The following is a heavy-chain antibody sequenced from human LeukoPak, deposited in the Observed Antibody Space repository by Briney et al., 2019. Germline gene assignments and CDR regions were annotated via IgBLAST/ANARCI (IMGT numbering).Heavy chain of an antibody. V-gene: IGHV2-70*10. CDR2: IDWDDDK. Sequence: SGPALVNPTETLRLTCSFYGFSLSTSGLGVSWIRQPPGNALEWIAGIDWDDDKYYSTSLKTRLNISKDTSKNQVVLTMTNMDPVDTATYYCARMILTGYHPYGMDVWGQGTTVTVAS. CDR3: ARMILTGYHPYGMDV. CDR1: GFSLSTSGLG. D-gene: IGHD3-9*01. J-gene: IGHJ6*02.